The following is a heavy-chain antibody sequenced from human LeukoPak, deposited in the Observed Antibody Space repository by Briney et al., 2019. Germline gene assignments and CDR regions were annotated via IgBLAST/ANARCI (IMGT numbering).Heavy chain of an antibody. Sequence: GASVKVSCKASGYTFTSYGISWVRQAPGRGLEWMGWISAYNGNTNYAQKLQGRVTMTTDTSTSTAYMELRSLRSDDTAVYYCARQDCSSTSCYFDYWGQGTLVTVSS. V-gene: IGHV1-18*01. D-gene: IGHD2-2*01. J-gene: IGHJ4*02. CDR2: ISAYNGNT. CDR1: GYTFTSYG. CDR3: ARQDCSSTSCYFDY.